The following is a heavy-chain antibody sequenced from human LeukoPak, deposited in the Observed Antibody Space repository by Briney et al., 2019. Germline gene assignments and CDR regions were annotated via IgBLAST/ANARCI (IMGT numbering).Heavy chain of an antibody. J-gene: IGHJ3*02. Sequence: SETLSLTGTVSGVSISSYYWSWIRQPPGQGLEGMGNLYHSGTTNSNPSLKSRVTISIDPSKTQFSVKLSSVTAADTAVYYCARGLVTLTKGFDIWGKGTMVSVSS. CDR2: LYHSGTT. CDR3: ARGLVTLTKGFDI. V-gene: IGHV4-59*01. CDR1: GVSISSYY. D-gene: IGHD3-16*01.